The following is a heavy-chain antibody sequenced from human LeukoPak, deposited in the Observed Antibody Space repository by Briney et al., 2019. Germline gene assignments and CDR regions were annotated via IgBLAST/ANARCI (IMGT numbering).Heavy chain of an antibody. J-gene: IGHJ4*02. CDR2: IGAGGSDT. V-gene: IGHV3-23*01. CDR1: GFTFSTYS. Sequence: SGGSLRLSCAASGFTFSTYSMNWVRQAPGKGLEWVSAIGAGGSDTYYAHSVKGRFTISRDNSKNTLYLQMNGLRAEDTALYYCAKGRYCTGGTCTLFHYWGQGTLVTVSS. CDR3: AKGRYCTGGTCTLFHY. D-gene: IGHD2-15*01.